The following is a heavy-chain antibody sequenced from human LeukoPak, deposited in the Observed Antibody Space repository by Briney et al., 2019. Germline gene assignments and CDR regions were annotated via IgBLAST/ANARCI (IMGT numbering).Heavy chain of an antibody. Sequence: GRSLRLSCEASGFTFRSYGMHWVRQAPGKGLEWVAVISYDGSNKYYGDSVKGRFTISRDDSKNTLYLYMNSLRAEDTAVYYCAKERDRGRSYYYYYMDVWGKGTTVTVSS. CDR2: ISYDGSNK. CDR1: GFTFRSYG. V-gene: IGHV3-30*18. D-gene: IGHD3-10*01. J-gene: IGHJ6*03. CDR3: AKERDRGRSYYYYYMDV.